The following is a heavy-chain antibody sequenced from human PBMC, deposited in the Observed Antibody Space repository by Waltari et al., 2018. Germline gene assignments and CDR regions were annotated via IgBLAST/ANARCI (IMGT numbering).Heavy chain of an antibody. CDR2: NNDSGST. CDR1: GGTFNDYY. V-gene: IGHV4-34*01. CDR3: ASSYYDTSGYSPFDY. J-gene: IGHJ4*02. D-gene: IGHD3-22*01. Sequence: QVQLQQWGAGLLKPSETLSLTCAVYGGTFNDYYWNWIRQPPGKGLEWIGQNNDSGSTNYNPSLRSRVTISVDTSKNQFSLNLSSVTAADTAVYYCASSYYDTSGYSPFDYWGQGTLVTVSS.